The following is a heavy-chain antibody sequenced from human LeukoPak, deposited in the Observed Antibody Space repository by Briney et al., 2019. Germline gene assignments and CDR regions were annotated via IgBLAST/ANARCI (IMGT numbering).Heavy chain of an antibody. CDR3: ASYDSSGYYHYFDY. D-gene: IGHD3-22*01. CDR1: GFIFSNYN. J-gene: IGHJ4*02. CDR2: ISGSGGST. V-gene: IGHV3-23*01. Sequence: GGSLRLSCAASGFIFSNYNMNWVRQAPGKGLEWVSAISGSGGSTYYADSVKGRFTISRDNSKNTLYLQMNSLRAEDTAVYYCASYDSSGYYHYFDYWGQGTLVTVSS.